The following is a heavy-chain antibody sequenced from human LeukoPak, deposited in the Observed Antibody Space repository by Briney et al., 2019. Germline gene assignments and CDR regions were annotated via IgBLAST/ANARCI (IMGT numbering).Heavy chain of an antibody. CDR1: GGSISSYY. V-gene: IGHV4-59*01. CDR3: ARSYSDGYGYFDY. CDR2: IYYSGST. D-gene: IGHD5-18*01. J-gene: IGHJ4*02. Sequence: SETLSLTCTVSGGSISSYYWSWIRQPPGKGLEWIGYIYYSGSTNYNPSLKSRVTISVDTSKNQFSLKLSSVTAADTAVYYCARSYSDGYGYFDYWGQGTLVTVSS.